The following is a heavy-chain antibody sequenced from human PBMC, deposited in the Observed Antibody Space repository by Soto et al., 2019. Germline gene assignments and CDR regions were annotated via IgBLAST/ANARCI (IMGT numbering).Heavy chain of an antibody. V-gene: IGHV4-30-2*06. CDR3: ARTSGYCSGGSCYWGFDS. D-gene: IGHD2-15*01. CDR2: IYHTGST. CDR1: GDSISSSGSS. J-gene: IGHJ4*02. Sequence: QLQLQESGPGLVKPSQTLSLTCAVSGDSISSSGSSWSWIRQSPGKGLEWIAYIYHTGSTYYNPSPRSRLTISIDRSKTQLSLNLRSMTAADTAVYHCARTSGYCSGGSCYWGFDSWRTGALVTVSS.